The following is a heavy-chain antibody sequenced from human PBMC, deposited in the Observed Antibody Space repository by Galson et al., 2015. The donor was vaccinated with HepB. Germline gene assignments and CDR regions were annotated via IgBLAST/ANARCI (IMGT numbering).Heavy chain of an antibody. CDR1: GFTFSSYG. V-gene: IGHV3-33*08. D-gene: IGHD1-26*01. Sequence: SLRLSCAASGFTFSSYGMHWVRQAPGKGLEWVAVIWYDGSNKYNADSVKGRFTISRDNSKNTLYLQMNSLRAEDTAVYYCARGFAVGATDNGFDYWGQGTLCTVSS. CDR3: ARGFAVGATDNGFDY. J-gene: IGHJ4*02. CDR2: IWYDGSNK.